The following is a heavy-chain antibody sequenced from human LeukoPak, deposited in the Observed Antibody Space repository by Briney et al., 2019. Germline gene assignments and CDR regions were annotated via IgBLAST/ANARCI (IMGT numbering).Heavy chain of an antibody. Sequence: PWETLSHSCTVSGGSISSSRKYWGWIRQPPGKGLEWIGSIYSSGNTYYNTSLKSRVTISVDTSENQFSLKLSSVTAADTAVYYCARPGGYCGGDCYSNRDVWGEKATLTVSS. D-gene: IGHD2-21*02. J-gene: IGHJ6*04. CDR3: ARPGGYCGGDCYSNRDV. CDR1: GGSISSSRKY. V-gene: IGHV4-39*01. CDR2: IYSSGNT.